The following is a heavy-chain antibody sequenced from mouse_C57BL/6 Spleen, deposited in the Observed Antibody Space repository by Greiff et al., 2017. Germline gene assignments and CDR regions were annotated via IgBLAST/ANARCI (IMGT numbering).Heavy chain of an antibody. CDR3: ARSGYYGSSYGFAY. D-gene: IGHD1-1*01. CDR1: GYTFTSYW. CDR2: IDPSDSET. V-gene: IGHV1-52*01. J-gene: IGHJ3*01. Sequence: QVQLKQPGAELVRPGSSVKLSCKASGYTFTSYWMHWVKQRPIQGLEWIGNIDPSDSETHYNQKFKDKATLTVDKSSSTAYMQLSSLTSEDSAVYCCARSGYYGSSYGFAYWGQGTLVTVSA.